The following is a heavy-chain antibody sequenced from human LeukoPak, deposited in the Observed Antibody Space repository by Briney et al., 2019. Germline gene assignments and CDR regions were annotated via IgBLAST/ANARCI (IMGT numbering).Heavy chain of an antibody. CDR2: IYRGGST. V-gene: IGHV3-53*01. Sequence: PGGSLRLSCAASAFTVSSNYMSWVRQAPGKGLEWVSAIYRGGSTHYADSVKGRFTISRDNSQNTLYLQMNSLRVEDTAVYYCVRGDPDAFDIWGQGTLVTVSS. CDR1: AFTVSSNY. J-gene: IGHJ3*02. CDR3: VRGDPDAFDI. D-gene: IGHD2-21*02.